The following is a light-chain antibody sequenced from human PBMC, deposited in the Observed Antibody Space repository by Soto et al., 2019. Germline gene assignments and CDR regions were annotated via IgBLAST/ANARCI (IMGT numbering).Light chain of an antibody. CDR2: DAS. V-gene: IGKV3-11*01. J-gene: IGKJ4*02. CDR1: QSVSRY. Sequence: EIVLTQSPATLSLSPGERVTLSCRASQSVSRYLAWYQQKSGQAPRLLIYDASTRATGIPARFSGSGCGTDFPLAIGSLEPEDFAVYYCQQRSKWPLAFGGGTKVEIE. CDR3: QQRSKWPLA.